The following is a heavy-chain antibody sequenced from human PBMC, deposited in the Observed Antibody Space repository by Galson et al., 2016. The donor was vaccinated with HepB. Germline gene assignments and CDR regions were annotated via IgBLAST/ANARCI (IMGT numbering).Heavy chain of an antibody. Sequence: SVKVSCKVSGYTLTALSMHWVRQAPGKGLEWMGGFDPEDGETIYAQKFQGRVTMTEDTSTDIAYMELSSLRSEDTAIYYYATGGYCSGRSCSIDSWGQGTLVTVSS. V-gene: IGHV1-24*01. CDR2: FDPEDGET. CDR1: GYTLTALS. CDR3: ATGGYCSGRSCSIDS. D-gene: IGHD2-15*01. J-gene: IGHJ4*02.